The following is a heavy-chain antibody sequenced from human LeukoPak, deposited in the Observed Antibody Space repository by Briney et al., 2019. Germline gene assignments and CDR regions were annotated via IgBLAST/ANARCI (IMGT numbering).Heavy chain of an antibody. CDR1: GESLNYYY. J-gene: IGHJ4*02. Sequence: SDTLSLTCAVYGESLNYYYWSWIRQSPEKGLEWIGEVFDGKTTNYNPSLKSRVTISAVTSSNQFSPNLKSVTAADTAVYYCASGAWATRLHSWAQGTLVIVSS. D-gene: IGHD5-24*01. CDR2: VFDGKTT. V-gene: IGHV4-34*12. CDR3: ASGAWATRLHS.